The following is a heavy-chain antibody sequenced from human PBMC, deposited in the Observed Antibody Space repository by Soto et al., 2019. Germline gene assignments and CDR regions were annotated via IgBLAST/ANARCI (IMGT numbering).Heavy chain of an antibody. CDR1: GGTFSSYD. CDR2: IIPIFGTA. CDR3: AREEFPQGYYDSSGTNYGMDV. Sequence: QVQLVQSGAEVKKPGSSVKVSCKASGGTFSSYDISWVRQAPEQGLEWMGGIIPIFGTANYAQKFQGRVTITADESTSTAYMELSSLRSEDTAVYYCAREEFPQGYYDSSGTNYGMDVWGQGTTVTVSS. D-gene: IGHD3-22*01. J-gene: IGHJ6*02. V-gene: IGHV1-69*12.